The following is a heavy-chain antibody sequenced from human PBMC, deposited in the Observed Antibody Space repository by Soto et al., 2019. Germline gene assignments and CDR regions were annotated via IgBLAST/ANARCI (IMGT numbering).Heavy chain of an antibody. CDR3: AHRRPYSNSPEYFFDY. CDR1: GFSLSTSGVD. V-gene: IGHV2-5*02. Sequence: QITLKESGPTLVKPTQTLTLTCTFSGFSLSTSGVDVGWIRQPPGKALEWLALIYWDDDKRYKPSLKSRLTITKGTSRNQVVLTMTNMDPLATATYYCAHRRPYSNSPEYFFDYWGQGTLVTVSS. CDR2: IYWDDDK. D-gene: IGHD6-6*01. J-gene: IGHJ4*02.